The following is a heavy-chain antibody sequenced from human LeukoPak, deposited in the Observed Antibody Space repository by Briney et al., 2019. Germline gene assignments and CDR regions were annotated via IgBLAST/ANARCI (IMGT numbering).Heavy chain of an antibody. Sequence: GGSLRLSCAASGFTFSSYWMSWVRQAPGKGLEWVANIKQDGSEKYYVDSVKGRFTISRDNAKNSLYLQMNSLRAEDTAVYYCAAGYSSGWYYLDYWGQGTLVTVSS. CDR2: IKQDGSEK. V-gene: IGHV3-7*01. D-gene: IGHD6-19*01. CDR1: GFTFSSYW. J-gene: IGHJ4*02. CDR3: AAGYSSGWYYLDY.